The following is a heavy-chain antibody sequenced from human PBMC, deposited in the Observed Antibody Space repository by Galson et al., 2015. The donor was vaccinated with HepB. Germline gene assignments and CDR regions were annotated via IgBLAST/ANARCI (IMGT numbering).Heavy chain of an antibody. CDR3: ASRDDYGDYDNPWEPFDI. J-gene: IGHJ3*02. Sequence: QSGAEVKKPGESLKISCKGSGYSLSSYWIGWVRQMPGKGLEWMGIIHPGDSDTRYSPSFQGQVTISADKSSTTAYLQWSSLKASDTAMYYCASRDDYGDYDNPWEPFDIWGQGTMVTVSS. D-gene: IGHD4-17*01. V-gene: IGHV5-51*03. CDR1: GYSLSSYW. CDR2: IHPGDSDT.